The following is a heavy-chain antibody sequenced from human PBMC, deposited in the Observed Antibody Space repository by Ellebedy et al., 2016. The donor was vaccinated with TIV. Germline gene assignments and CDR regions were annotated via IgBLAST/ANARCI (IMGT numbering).Heavy chain of an antibody. Sequence: GSLRLXXTVSGGSISSYYWSWIRQPPGKGLEWIGYIYYSGSTNYNPSLKSRVTISVDTSKNQFSLKLSSVTAADTAVYYCARGNGGIWFGELLYPGFDYWGQGTLVTVSS. CDR3: ARGNGGIWFGELLYPGFDY. J-gene: IGHJ4*02. D-gene: IGHD3-10*01. CDR2: IYYSGST. V-gene: IGHV4-59*01. CDR1: GGSISSYY.